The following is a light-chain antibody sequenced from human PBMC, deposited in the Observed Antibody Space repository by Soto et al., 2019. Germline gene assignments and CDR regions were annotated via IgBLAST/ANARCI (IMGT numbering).Light chain of an antibody. J-gene: IGLJ2*01. V-gene: IGLV2-8*01. CDR1: SSDVGGYNY. CDR2: EVS. CDR3: SSYAGSNNLV. Sequence: QSALTQPPSASGSPVQSVTISCTGTSSDVGGYNYVSWYQQHPGKAPKLMIYEVSKRPSGVTDRFSGSKSGNTASLTVSGLQAEDEADYYCSSYAGSNNLVFGGGTKLTVL.